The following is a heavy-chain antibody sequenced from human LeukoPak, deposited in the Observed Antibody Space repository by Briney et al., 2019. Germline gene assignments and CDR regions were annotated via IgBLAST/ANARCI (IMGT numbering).Heavy chain of an antibody. CDR1: GVSISSGTYY. CDR3: AREYRGYTYDPYFDY. D-gene: IGHD5-18*01. V-gene: IGHV4-61*02. J-gene: IGHJ4*02. Sequence: KASETLSLTCTVSGVSISSGTYYWSWIRQPAGKGLEWIGRIYTSMSTNYNPSLKSRVTISVDTSKNQFSLNLTSVTAADTAVYYCAREYRGYTYDPYFDYWGQGTLVTVSS. CDR2: IYTSMST.